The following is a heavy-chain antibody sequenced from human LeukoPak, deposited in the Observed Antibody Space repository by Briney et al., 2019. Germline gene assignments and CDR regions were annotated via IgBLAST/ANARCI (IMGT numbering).Heavy chain of an antibody. J-gene: IGHJ4*02. Sequence: GGSLRLSCAASGLTFAGYDVSWVRQAPGKGLEWVSTISASGDNTYYAGSVKGRFTISRDNSKNTLYLQIDSLRAEDTAVYYCAKRFCSATRCFHFDYWGQGTLVTVSS. CDR3: AKRFCSATRCFHFDY. V-gene: IGHV3-23*01. CDR2: ISASGDNT. CDR1: GLTFAGYD. D-gene: IGHD2-2*01.